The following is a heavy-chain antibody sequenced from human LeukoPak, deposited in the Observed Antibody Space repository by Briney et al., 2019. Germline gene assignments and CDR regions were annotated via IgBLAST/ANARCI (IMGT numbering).Heavy chain of an antibody. Sequence: GASVKVSCKASGYTFTSYDINWVRQATGQGLEWMGWMNPNSGNTGYAQKFQGRVTMTRNTSISTAYMELSSLRSEDTAVCYCARETWIQLWFARYYYYGMDVWGQGTTVTVSS. CDR3: ARETWIQLWFARYYYYGMDV. CDR2: MNPNSGNT. D-gene: IGHD5-18*01. J-gene: IGHJ6*02. V-gene: IGHV1-8*01. CDR1: GYTFTSYD.